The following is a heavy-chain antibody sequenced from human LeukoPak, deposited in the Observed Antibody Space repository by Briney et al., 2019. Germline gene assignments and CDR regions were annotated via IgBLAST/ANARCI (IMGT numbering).Heavy chain of an antibody. V-gene: IGHV1-2*02. CDR2: INPNSGDT. Sequence: ASVKVSCKASGYTFTGYYIHWVRQAPGQGLEWMGWINPNSGDTHYAQKFQGRVTMTRDMSITTAYMDLNSLISDDTAVYYCARVQYQLLFEGNWFDPWGQGTLVTVSS. D-gene: IGHD2-2*01. CDR1: GYTFTGYY. CDR3: ARVQYQLLFEGNWFDP. J-gene: IGHJ5*02.